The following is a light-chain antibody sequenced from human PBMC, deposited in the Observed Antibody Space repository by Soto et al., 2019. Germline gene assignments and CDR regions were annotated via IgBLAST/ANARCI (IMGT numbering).Light chain of an antibody. CDR2: GAS. CDR3: QQYDTSPWT. Sequence: EIVLTQSPGTLSLSPGERATLSCRASQSVSSSFLAWYQQKPGQAPRLLIYGASSRATAITDRFSGSGSGTDFTLTIRRLETEDFAVYYCQQYDTSPWTFGQGTKVEIK. J-gene: IGKJ1*01. CDR1: QSVSSSF. V-gene: IGKV3-20*01.